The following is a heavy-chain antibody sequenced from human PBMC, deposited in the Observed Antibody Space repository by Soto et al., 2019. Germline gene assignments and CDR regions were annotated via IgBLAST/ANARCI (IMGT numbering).Heavy chain of an antibody. Sequence: AAVKVSCKASGYTFTGYYVHWVRQAPGQGLEWMGWINPNSGDTYLAQRFQGRVTMNRDTSIGTAYMELRGLTSDDTAEYYCAKGGAIVAAGTRVYLYNAMDVWGQGTTVTVSS. V-gene: IGHV1-2*02. CDR2: INPNSGDT. CDR3: AKGGAIVAAGTRVYLYNAMDV. J-gene: IGHJ6*02. D-gene: IGHD1-26*01. CDR1: GYTFTGYY.